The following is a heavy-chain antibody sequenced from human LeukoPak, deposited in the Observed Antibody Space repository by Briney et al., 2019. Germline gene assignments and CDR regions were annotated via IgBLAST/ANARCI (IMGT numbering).Heavy chain of an antibody. CDR1: GGTFSSYA. D-gene: IGHD1-26*01. Sequence: ASVKVSCKASGGTFSSYAISWVRQAPGQGLEWMGWISAYNGNTNYAQKLQGRVTMTTDTSTSTAYMELRSPRSDDTAVYYCARDHSGSPIGAFDIWGQGTMVTVSS. CDR2: ISAYNGNT. V-gene: IGHV1-18*01. J-gene: IGHJ3*02. CDR3: ARDHSGSPIGAFDI.